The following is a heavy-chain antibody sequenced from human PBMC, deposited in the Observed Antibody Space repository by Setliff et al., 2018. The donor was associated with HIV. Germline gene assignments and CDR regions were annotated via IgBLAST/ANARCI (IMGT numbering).Heavy chain of an antibody. D-gene: IGHD6-13*01. J-gene: IGHJ4*02. V-gene: IGHV1-18*01. CDR3: ARFSSSWPYYFDY. CDR2: ISAYNGNI. CDR1: GYIFSSYG. Sequence: GASVKVSCKASGYIFSSYGISWVRQAPGQGLEWMGWISAYNGNINYAQKFQGRVTMTTDTSTSTAHMELRSLRSDDTAVYYCARFSSSWPYYFDYWGQGMLVTVSS.